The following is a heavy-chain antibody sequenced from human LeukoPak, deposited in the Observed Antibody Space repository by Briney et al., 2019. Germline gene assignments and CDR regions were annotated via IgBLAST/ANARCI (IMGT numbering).Heavy chain of an antibody. CDR3: ASPSSGQSFDI. V-gene: IGHV3-48*03. CDR2: ISSGGSTI. J-gene: IGHJ3*02. Sequence: GGSLRLSCAASGFIFTTYEMNWVRQAPGKGLGWVSSISSGGSTIYYADSVKGRFTISRDNSKNTLYLQMHSLRAEDTAVYYCASPSSGQSFDIWGQGTMVTVSS. D-gene: IGHD6-19*01. CDR1: GFIFTTYE.